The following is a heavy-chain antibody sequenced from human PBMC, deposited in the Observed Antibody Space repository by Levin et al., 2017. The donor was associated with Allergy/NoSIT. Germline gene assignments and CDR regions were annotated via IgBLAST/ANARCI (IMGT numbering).Heavy chain of an antibody. CDR1: GGTFSSYA. V-gene: IGHV1-69*01. Sequence: KISCKASGGTFSSYAISWVRQAPGQGLEWMGGILPFSDTTNYAQKFQGRVTIAADESTSTVYMELNSLTSADTAVYYCARDRYSDTSGFFFESYIWGQGTLVTVSS. J-gene: IGHJ1*01. CDR2: ILPFSDTT. D-gene: IGHD3-22*01. CDR3: ARDRYSDTSGFFFESYI.